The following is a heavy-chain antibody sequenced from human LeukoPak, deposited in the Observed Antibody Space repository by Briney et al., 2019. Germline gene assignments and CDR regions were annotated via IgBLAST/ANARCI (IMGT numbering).Heavy chain of an antibody. D-gene: IGHD2-8*01. Sequence: GGSLRLSCAASGFTFSSYWMHWVRQTPGKGLMWVARIKSDGSTIYADSVQGRFTISRDNAKNTVYLQMNSLRAEDTAVYYCAKDASNNVPTDWFDPWGQGALVTVSS. V-gene: IGHV3-74*01. CDR2: IKSDGST. CDR1: GFTFSSYW. CDR3: AKDASNNVPTDWFDP. J-gene: IGHJ5*02.